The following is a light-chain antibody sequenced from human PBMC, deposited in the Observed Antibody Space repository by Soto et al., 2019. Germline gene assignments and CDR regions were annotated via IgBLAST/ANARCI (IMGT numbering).Light chain of an antibody. CDR2: DAS. CDR3: QQRSTWPLIT. CDR1: QSVSTY. Sequence: EIVLTQSPATLSLSPGERATLSCRASQSVSTYLAWYQQKPGLAPRLLIYDASNRATGIPARFSGSGSGTDFTLTISSLAPEDFAVYYCQQRSTWPLITFGQGTRLEIK. J-gene: IGKJ5*01. V-gene: IGKV3-11*01.